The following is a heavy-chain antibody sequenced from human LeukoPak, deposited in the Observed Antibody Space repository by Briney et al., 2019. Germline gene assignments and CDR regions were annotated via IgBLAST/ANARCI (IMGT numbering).Heavy chain of an antibody. J-gene: IGHJ5*02. D-gene: IGHD3-22*01. V-gene: IGHV4-30-4*01. Sequence: SETLSLTCTVSGGSISSGDYCWSWIRQPPGKGLEWIAYMYYSGSTYYNPSLKSRVTMSADTSKNQLPLKLSSVTAADTAVYYCARPYYYDSRIDPWGQGILVTVSS. CDR1: GGSISSGDYC. CDR3: ARPYYYDSRIDP. CDR2: MYYSGST.